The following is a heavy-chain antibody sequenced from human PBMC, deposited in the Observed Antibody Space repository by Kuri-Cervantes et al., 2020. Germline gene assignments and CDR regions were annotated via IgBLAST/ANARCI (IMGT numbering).Heavy chain of an antibody. V-gene: IGHV3-7*01. CDR3: ARDKSD. Sequence: AGSLRLSCAASGFTFSSYSMSWVRQAPGKGLEWVANSNEDGSDKYYVGSVKGRFTISRDNAKNSLYLQMNSLRAEDTAVYYCARDKSDWGQGTLVTVSS. CDR2: SNEDGSDK. CDR1: GFTFSSYS. J-gene: IGHJ4*02.